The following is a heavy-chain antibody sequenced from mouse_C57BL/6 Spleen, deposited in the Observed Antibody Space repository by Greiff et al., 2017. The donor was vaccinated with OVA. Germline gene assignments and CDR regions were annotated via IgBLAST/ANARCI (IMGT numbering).Heavy chain of an antibody. J-gene: IGHJ3*01. CDR2: IDPSDSET. D-gene: IGHD2-4*01. CDR3: ARSYYDYDTWFAY. Sequence: VQLQQPGAELVRPGSSVKLSCKASGYTFTSYWMHWVKQRPIQGLEWIGNIDPSDSETHYNQKFKDKATLTVDKSSSTAYMQLSSLTSEDSAVYYCARSYYDYDTWFAYWGQGTLVTVSA. CDR1: GYTFTSYW. V-gene: IGHV1-52*01.